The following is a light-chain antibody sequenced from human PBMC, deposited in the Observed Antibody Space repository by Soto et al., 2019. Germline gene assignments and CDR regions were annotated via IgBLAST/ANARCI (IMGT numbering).Light chain of an antibody. CDR2: DAI. CDR1: QDISNY. Sequence: DIQMTQSPSSLSASVGDRVTITCQASQDISNYLNWDQQKPGKAPKLLIYDAINLETGVPSRFGGSVSGTDFTVTISSLQPEDIATYYCQRYDNVPLTFGGGTRVEIK. J-gene: IGKJ4*01. CDR3: QRYDNVPLT. V-gene: IGKV1-33*01.